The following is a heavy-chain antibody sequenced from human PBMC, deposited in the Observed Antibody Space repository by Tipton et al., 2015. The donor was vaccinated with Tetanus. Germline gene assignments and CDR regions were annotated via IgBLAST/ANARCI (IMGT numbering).Heavy chain of an antibody. V-gene: IGHV4-39*07. CDR2: VYYNGSP. D-gene: IGHD1-14*01. Sequence: TLSLTCTVSGGSISSGTYYWGWIRQPPGKGLEWVGSVYYNGSPYYDPSLKSRVTISVDTSKNQFSLKLTSVTPADTAVYFCARGGTYKYDWFDPWGQGTLVTVSS. CDR3: ARGGTYKYDWFDP. J-gene: IGHJ5*02. CDR1: GGSISSGTYY.